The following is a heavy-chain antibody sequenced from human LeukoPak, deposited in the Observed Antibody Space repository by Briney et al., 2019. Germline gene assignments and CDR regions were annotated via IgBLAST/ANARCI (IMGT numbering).Heavy chain of an antibody. CDR1: GFTFSDYY. CDR3: AKRTFQDYYFEY. CDR2: ISSSGSTT. D-gene: IGHD3-3*02. V-gene: IGHV3-11*01. J-gene: IGHJ4*02. Sequence: KPGGSLRLSCAASGFTFSDYYMSWIRQAPGKGLEWVSYISSSGSTTYYADSVKGRFTISRDNSKNTLYLQMNSLRAEDTAVYYCAKRTFQDYYFEYWGQGTLVTVSS.